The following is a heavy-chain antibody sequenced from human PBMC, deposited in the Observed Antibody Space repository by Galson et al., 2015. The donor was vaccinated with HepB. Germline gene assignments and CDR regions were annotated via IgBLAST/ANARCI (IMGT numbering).Heavy chain of an antibody. D-gene: IGHD1-7*01. CDR2: LWSDGNKK. CDR3: ARDLVVNWHYVGNLDY. Sequence: SLRLSCAASGFTFSTYGMHWVRQAPGKGLEWVAVLWSDGNKKAYAVSVQGRFTISRDNSRNTLYLQMDGLRAEDTAVYYCARDLVVNWHYVGNLDYWGQGTLVTVSS. CDR1: GFTFSTYG. V-gene: IGHV3-33*01. J-gene: IGHJ4*02.